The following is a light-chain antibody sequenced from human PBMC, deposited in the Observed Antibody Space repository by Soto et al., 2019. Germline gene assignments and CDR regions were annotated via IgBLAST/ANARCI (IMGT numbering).Light chain of an antibody. V-gene: IGLV2-14*01. CDR1: SSDIGAYNF. Sequence: QSVLAQPASVSGSPVESITISCTGTSSDIGAYNFVSWYQQHPGKAPKFMIYDVSIRPSGVSNRFSGSKSGNTASLTISGLQAEDEADYYCSSYTISSRYVFGTGTKVTVL. J-gene: IGLJ1*01. CDR3: SSYTISSRYV. CDR2: DVS.